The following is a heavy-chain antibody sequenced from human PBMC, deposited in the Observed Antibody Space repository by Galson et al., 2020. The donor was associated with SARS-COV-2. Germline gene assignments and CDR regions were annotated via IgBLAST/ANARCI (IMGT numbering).Heavy chain of an antibody. J-gene: IGHJ5*02. CDR1: GGSISSNNW. CDR2: IYHTGTT. CDR3: ARDGAGAAAGTWALSS. D-gene: IGHD6-13*01. V-gene: IGHV4-4*02. Sequence: SETLSLTCVVSGGSISSNNWWSWVRQPPGKGLEWIGEIYHTGTTNDNPSLESRLIISVDNSQNQFSLRLRSATAADTAVYYCARDGAGAAAGTWALSSCGQVTLVTVSS.